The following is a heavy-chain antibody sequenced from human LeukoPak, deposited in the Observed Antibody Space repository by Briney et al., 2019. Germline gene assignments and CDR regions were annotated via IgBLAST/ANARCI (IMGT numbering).Heavy chain of an antibody. Sequence: GGSLRLSCAASGFTVSSNYVSWVRQAPGKGLEWVSYMSSRGAAIYYADSVKGRFTISRDNAQNALFLQMTSLRAEDTAVYYCAGGTTGTPSFDSWGQGTPVTVSS. V-gene: IGHV3-11*04. D-gene: IGHD1-1*01. CDR2: MSSRGAAI. CDR1: GFTVSSNY. CDR3: AGGTTGTPSFDS. J-gene: IGHJ4*02.